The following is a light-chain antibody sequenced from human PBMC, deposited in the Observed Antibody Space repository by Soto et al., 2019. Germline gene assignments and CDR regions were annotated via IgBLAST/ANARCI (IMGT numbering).Light chain of an antibody. J-gene: IGKJ5*01. CDR3: QQYGSSPIT. CDR1: QSVGSN. V-gene: IGKV3-20*01. CDR2: GAS. Sequence: EVVITQAPATVPVSLVGRVTLSCMASQSVGSNLAWYQQKPGQAPRLLISGASSRATGIPDRFSGSGSETDFTLTISRLEPEDFALYYCQQYGSSPITFGQGTRLEIK.